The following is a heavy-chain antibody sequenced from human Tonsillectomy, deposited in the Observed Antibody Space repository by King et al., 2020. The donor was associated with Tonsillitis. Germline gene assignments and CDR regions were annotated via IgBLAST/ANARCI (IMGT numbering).Heavy chain of an antibody. CDR3: ASLSEGHDHGTCAHYASNCFDP. CDR2: TNHTGST. V-gene: IGHV4-34*01. Sequence: VQLQQWGAGLLKPSETLSLTCAVYGGSFSDYYWSWMRQPPGKGLEWIGETNHTGSTNYNPSLKSRVTISVDTSKNQFSLKLSSVTAADTAVYYFASLSEGHDHGTCAHYASNCFDPWGQGTLVTVSS. D-gene: IGHD4/OR15-4a*01. J-gene: IGHJ5*02. CDR1: GGSFSDYY.